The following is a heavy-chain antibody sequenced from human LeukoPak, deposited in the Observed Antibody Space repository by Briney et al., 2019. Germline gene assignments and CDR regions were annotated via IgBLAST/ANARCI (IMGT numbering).Heavy chain of an antibody. D-gene: IGHD3-10*01. J-gene: IGHJ3*02. CDR2: IYTSGST. CDR1: GGSISSGSYY. CDR3: ARDRGRGSYAFDI. V-gene: IGHV4-61*02. Sequence: SQTLSLTCTVSGGSISSGSYYWSWIRQPAGKGLEWIGRIYTSGSTNYNPSLKSRVTISVDTSKNQFSLKLSSVTAADTAVYYCARDRGRGSYAFDIWGQGTMVTVSS.